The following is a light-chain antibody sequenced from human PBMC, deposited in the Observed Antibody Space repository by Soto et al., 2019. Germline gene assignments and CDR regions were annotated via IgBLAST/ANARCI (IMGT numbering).Light chain of an antibody. CDR3: QQYHSFPWT. Sequence: DIQMTQSPSTLSASVGDRVTITCRASQSITTWLAWYQQKPGTAVKVLIYDASTLGSGVPSRFSGSGSGTEFTLTISSLQPEDFATYHCQQYHSFPWTFGQGT. CDR1: QSITTW. CDR2: DAS. V-gene: IGKV1-5*01. J-gene: IGKJ1*01.